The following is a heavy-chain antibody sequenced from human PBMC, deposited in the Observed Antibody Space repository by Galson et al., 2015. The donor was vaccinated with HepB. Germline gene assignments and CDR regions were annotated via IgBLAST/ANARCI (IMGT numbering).Heavy chain of an antibody. V-gene: IGHV3-73*01. CDR2: ITTRPHSYDT. CDR3: ARPPVGVEKYYYGWDV. Sequence: SLRLSCAASGFTFSGSAIHWVRQASGKGLEWLGQITTRPHSYDTTYVASVEGRFTISRADSEHKAYLQMNSLKTEGTDVYYCARPPVGVEKYYYGWDVCGQGTTGPVSS. CDR1: GFTFSGSA. D-gene: IGHD3-3*01. J-gene: IGHJ6*02.